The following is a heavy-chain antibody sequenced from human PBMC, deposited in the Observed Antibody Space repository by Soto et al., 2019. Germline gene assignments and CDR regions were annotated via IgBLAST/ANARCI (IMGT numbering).Heavy chain of an antibody. CDR3: ARLPSSYYYDTRGYAFDI. D-gene: IGHD3-22*01. CDR1: GGSISSYY. J-gene: IGHJ3*02. CDR2: TYYSGST. Sequence: SETLSLTCTVSGGSISSYYWSWIRQPPGKGLEWIGYTYYSGSTNYNPSLKSRVTISVDTSKNQFSLKLSSVTAADTAVYYCARLPSSYYYDTRGYAFDIWGQGTMVTVSS. V-gene: IGHV4-59*01.